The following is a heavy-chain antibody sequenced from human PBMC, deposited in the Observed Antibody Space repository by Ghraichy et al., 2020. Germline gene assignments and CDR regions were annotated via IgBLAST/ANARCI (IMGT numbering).Heavy chain of an antibody. Sequence: SETLSLTCAVYGVSFTGHYWTWIRQSPGKGLEWIGEYNHVGGIKYNPSLSGRVTISLDTSKREVSLRVSPVSAADTAVYYCVTSRWFGIYPDFWGQGTLVTVSS. CDR2: YNHVGGI. J-gene: IGHJ4*02. CDR1: GVSFTGHY. CDR3: VTSRWFGIYPDF. V-gene: IGHV4-34*01. D-gene: IGHD3-10*01.